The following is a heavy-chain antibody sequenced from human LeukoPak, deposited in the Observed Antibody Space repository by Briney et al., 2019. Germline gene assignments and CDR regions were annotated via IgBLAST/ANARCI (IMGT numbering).Heavy chain of an antibody. D-gene: IGHD2-15*01. CDR2: IRSKASNYAT. J-gene: IGHJ4*02. V-gene: IGHV3-73*01. Sequence: GGSLRLSCAASGFTFSGSAMHWVRQASGKGLEWVGRIRSKASNYATAYAASVKGRFTISRDDSKNTACLQMNSLKNEDTAVYYCSVNYCSGDSCYMFWGQGTLVPVSS. CDR1: GFTFSGSA. CDR3: SVNYCSGDSCYMF.